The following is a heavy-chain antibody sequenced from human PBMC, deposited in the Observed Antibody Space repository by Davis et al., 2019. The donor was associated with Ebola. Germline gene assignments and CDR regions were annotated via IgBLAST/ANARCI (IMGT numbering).Heavy chain of an antibody. CDR3: AKDRAARTDFDY. Sequence: GESLKISCAASGFTFSSYAMSWVRQAPGKGLEWVSAISGSGGSTYYADSVKGRFTISRDNSKNTLYLQMNSLRAEDTAVYYCAKDRAARTDFDYWGQGTLVTVSS. V-gene: IGHV3-23*01. CDR2: ISGSGGST. D-gene: IGHD6-6*01. CDR1: GFTFSSYA. J-gene: IGHJ4*02.